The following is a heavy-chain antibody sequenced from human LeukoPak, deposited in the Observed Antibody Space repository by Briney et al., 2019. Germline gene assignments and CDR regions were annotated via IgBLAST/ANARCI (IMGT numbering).Heavy chain of an antibody. V-gene: IGHV5-51*01. CDR1: GYSFTSYW. D-gene: IGHD6-6*01. CDR2: IYPGDSDT. CDR3: ARHSVITSRIAARILDY. J-gene: IGHJ4*02. Sequence: GESLKISCKGSGYSFTSYWIGWVRQMPGKGLEWMGIIYPGDSDTRYSPSFQGQVTISADKSISTAYLQWSSLKAPDTAMYYCARHSVITSRIAARILDYWGQGTLVTVSS.